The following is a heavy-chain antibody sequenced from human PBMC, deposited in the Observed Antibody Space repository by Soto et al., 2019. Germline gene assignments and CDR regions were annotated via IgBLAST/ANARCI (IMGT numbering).Heavy chain of an antibody. CDR1: GYIFTSYY. J-gene: IGHJ4*02. V-gene: IGHV1-46*03. CDR3: SRVDPGETSPFDH. Sequence: GASVKVSCKASGYIFTSYYIHWVRQAPGQGLEWRGWINPFDGSRMFAQSFQGRVTMTRDTSTSTVYMEVSSLRSEDTAVYYCSRVDPGETSPFDHWGQGTLVTSPQ. D-gene: IGHD3-10*01. CDR2: INPFDGSR.